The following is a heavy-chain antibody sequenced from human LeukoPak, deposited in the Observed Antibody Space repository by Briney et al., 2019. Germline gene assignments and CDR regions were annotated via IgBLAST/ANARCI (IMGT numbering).Heavy chain of an antibody. CDR1: GGTFSSYA. CDR3: AREMDYDFWSGYYTGGDY. D-gene: IGHD3-3*01. J-gene: IGHJ4*02. CDR2: IIPILGIA. V-gene: IGHV1-69*04. Sequence: SVKVSCKASGGTFSSYAISWVRQAPGQGLEWMGRIIPILGIANYAQKFQGRVTITADKSTSTAYMELSSLRSEDTAVYYCAREMDYDFWSGYYTGGDYWGQGTLVTVSS.